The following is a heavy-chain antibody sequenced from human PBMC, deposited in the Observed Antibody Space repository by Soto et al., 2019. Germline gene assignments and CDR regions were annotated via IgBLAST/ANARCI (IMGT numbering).Heavy chain of an antibody. V-gene: IGHV3-53*01. D-gene: IGHD1-26*01. J-gene: IGHJ3*02. CDR2: IYSGGST. Sequence: EVQLVESGGGLIQPGGSLRLSCAASGFTVSSNYMSWVRQAPGKGLEWVSVIYSGGSTYYADSVKGRFTISRDNSKNTLYLQMNSLRAEDMAVYYCARAPTGSYYAFDIWGQGTMVTVSS. CDR3: ARAPTGSYYAFDI. CDR1: GFTVSSNY.